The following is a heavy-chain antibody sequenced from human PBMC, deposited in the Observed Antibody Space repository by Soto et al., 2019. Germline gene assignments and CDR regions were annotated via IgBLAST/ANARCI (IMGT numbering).Heavy chain of an antibody. CDR1: GGTFSSYA. J-gene: IGHJ5*02. V-gene: IGHV1-69*06. D-gene: IGHD1-1*01. CDR3: ARDWNHSNWFDP. Sequence: SVKVSCKASGGTFSSYAISWVRQAPGQGLEWMGGIIPIFGTANYAQKFQGRVTITADKSTSTAYMELGSLRSEDTAVYYCARDWNHSNWFDPWGQGTLVTVSS. CDR2: IIPIFGTA.